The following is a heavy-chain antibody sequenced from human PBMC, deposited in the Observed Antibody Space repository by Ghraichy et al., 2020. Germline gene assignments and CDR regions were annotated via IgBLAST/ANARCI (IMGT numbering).Heavy chain of an antibody. J-gene: IGHJ4*02. Sequence: GGSLRLSCAASGFTVSSNYMSWVRQAPGKGLEWVSVTYSGGSTYYADSVKGRFTISRDNSKNTLYLQMNSLRVEDTAVYYCARGGGGVRFDSSGYYHIDYWGQGTLVTVSS. CDR3: ARGGGGVRFDSSGYYHIDY. CDR1: GFTVSSNY. CDR2: TYSGGST. D-gene: IGHD3-22*01. V-gene: IGHV3-53*01.